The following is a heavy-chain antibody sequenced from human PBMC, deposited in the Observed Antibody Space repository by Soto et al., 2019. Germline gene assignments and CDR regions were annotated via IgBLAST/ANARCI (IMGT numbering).Heavy chain of an antibody. J-gene: IGHJ1*01. CDR3: ARSPHPDYFQH. CDR1: GYTFTSYG. CDR2: ISAYNGNT. V-gene: IGHV1-18*01. Sequence: QVQLVQSGAEVKKPGASVKVSCKASGYTFTSYGISWVRQAPGQGLEWMGWISAYNGNTNYAQKLQGRVTMTTDTSTSPAYRELRRLRSDDTAVYYCARSPHPDYFQHWGQGTLVTVSA.